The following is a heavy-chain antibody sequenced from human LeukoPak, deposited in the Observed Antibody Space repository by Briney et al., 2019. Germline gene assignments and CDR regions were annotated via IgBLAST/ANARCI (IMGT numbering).Heavy chain of an antibody. CDR2: IYYSGST. CDR1: GGSISSSSYY. J-gene: IGHJ3*02. Sequence: SETLSLTCTVSGGSISSSSYYWGWIRQPPGKGLEWIGSIYYSGSTYYNPSLKSRVTISVDTSKNQFSLKLSSVTAADTAVYYCARAYYYGSGSYAFDIWGQGTMVTVSS. CDR3: ARAYYYGSGSYAFDI. V-gene: IGHV4-39*07. D-gene: IGHD3-10*01.